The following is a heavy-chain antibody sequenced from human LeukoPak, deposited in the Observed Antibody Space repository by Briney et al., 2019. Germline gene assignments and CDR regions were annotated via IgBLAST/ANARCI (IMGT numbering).Heavy chain of an antibody. D-gene: IGHD4/OR15-4a*01. Sequence: SQTLSLTCTVSGTSISGSNYYWAWIRQPAGKELEWIGRIYFSGSTNYNPSLKSRVSLSMHTSRNQFSLKLNSVTAADTAVYYCARYDYGANFDLWGQGTLVIVSS. CDR1: GTSISGSNYY. CDR2: IYFSGST. J-gene: IGHJ4*02. CDR3: ARYDYGANFDL. V-gene: IGHV4-61*02.